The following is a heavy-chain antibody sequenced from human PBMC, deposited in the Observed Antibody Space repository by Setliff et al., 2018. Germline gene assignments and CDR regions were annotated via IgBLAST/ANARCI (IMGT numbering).Heavy chain of an antibody. CDR2: ISSSGSTI. J-gene: IGHJ4*02. D-gene: IGHD2-15*01. Sequence: PGGSLRLSCAASGFTFSDYYMSWIRQAPGKGLEWVSYISSSGSTIYYADSVKGRFTISRDNAKNSLYLQMNSLRAEDTAVYYCARDLALVVAATAGYWGQGTLVTVSS. V-gene: IGHV3-11*04. CDR1: GFTFSDYY. CDR3: ARDLALVVAATAGY.